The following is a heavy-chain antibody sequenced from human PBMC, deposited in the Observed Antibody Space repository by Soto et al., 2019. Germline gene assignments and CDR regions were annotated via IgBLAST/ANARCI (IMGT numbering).Heavy chain of an antibody. J-gene: IGHJ4*02. CDR2: ISGSGGST. CDR3: AKGRGEGAVAVPYYFDY. V-gene: IGHV3-23*01. CDR1: GFTFSSYG. D-gene: IGHD6-19*01. Sequence: EVQLLESGGGLVQPGGSLRLSCAASGFTFSSYGMSWVRQAPGKGLEWVSGISGSGGSTHYADSVKGRFIISRDNSKNTLYLQMNSLRAEDTAVFSCAKGRGEGAVAVPYYFDYWGQGTLVTVSS.